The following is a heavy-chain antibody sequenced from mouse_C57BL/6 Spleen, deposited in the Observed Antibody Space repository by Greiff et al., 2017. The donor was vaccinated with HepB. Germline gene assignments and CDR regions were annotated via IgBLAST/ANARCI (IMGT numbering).Heavy chain of an antibody. CDR3: ARSLYYSNYRYYAMDY. CDR1: GYSFTGYY. J-gene: IGHJ4*01. D-gene: IGHD2-5*01. V-gene: IGHV1-42*01. CDR2: INPSTGGT. Sequence: VQLQQSGPELVKPGASVKISCKASGYSFTGYYMNWVKQSPEKSLEWIGEINPSTGGTTYNQKFKAKATLTVDKSSSTAYMQLKSLTSEDSAVYYCARSLYYSNYRYYAMDYWGQGTSVTVSS.